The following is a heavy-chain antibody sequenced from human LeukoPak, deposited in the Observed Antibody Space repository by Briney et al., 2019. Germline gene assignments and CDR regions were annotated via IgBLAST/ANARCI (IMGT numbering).Heavy chain of an antibody. CDR2: FDPEDGET. J-gene: IGHJ3*02. Sequence: ASVKVSCKVSGYTLTKLSMHWVRQAPGKGREWMGGFDPEDGETIYAQKFQGRVTMTEDTSTDTAYMELSSLRSEDTAVYYCATDRLYSSTAARIVGDAFDIWGQGTMVTVSS. CDR3: ATDRLYSSTAARIVGDAFDI. D-gene: IGHD2-2*01. CDR1: GYTLTKLS. V-gene: IGHV1-24*01.